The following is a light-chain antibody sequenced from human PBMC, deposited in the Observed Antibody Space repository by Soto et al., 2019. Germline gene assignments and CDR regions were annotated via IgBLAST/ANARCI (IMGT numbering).Light chain of an antibody. CDR1: QSVGNSF. V-gene: IGKV3-20*01. CDR3: QQYGTSEII. CDR2: DTS. J-gene: IGKJ5*01. Sequence: EVVLTQSPGTLSLSPGGRATLSCRASQSVGNSFVAWYQQKPGQPPRLLIYDTSKRATGIPDRFSGSVSGTAFTLSISRVEPEDFAVFYCQQYGTSEIIFGQGTRLEIK.